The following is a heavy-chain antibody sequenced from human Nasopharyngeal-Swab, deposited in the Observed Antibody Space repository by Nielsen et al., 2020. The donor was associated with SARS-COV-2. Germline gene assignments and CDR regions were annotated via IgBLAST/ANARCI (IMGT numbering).Heavy chain of an antibody. CDR2: MSGSGGST. J-gene: IGHJ6*02. V-gene: IGHV3-23*01. Sequence: VRQAPGKGLEWVSAMSGSGGSTYNADTVKGRFTISRDNNKNTLYLQMNSLRAEDTAVYYCAKDLVVVITPNGMDVWGQGTTVTVSS. D-gene: IGHD3-22*01. CDR3: AKDLVVVITPNGMDV.